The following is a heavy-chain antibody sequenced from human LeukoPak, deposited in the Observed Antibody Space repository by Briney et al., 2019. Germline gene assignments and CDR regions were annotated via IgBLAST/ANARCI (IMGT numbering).Heavy chain of an antibody. J-gene: IGHJ4*02. CDR1: GSTFSSYA. D-gene: IGHD1-26*01. V-gene: IGHV3-30*04. Sequence: GGSLRLSCAASGSTFSSYAMHWVRQAPGKGLEWVAVISYDGSNKYYADSVKGRFTISRDNSKNTLYLQMNSLRVEDTAVYYCAKGGPPTGASPRPWDFNYWGQGTLVTVSS. CDR2: ISYDGSNK. CDR3: AKGGPPTGASPRPWDFNY.